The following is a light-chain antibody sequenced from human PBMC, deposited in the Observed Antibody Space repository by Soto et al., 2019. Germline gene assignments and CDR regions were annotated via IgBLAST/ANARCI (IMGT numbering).Light chain of an antibody. CDR3: CSYAGSSTYV. V-gene: IGLV2-23*01. CDR1: SSVVGSYNL. Sequence: LTQPASVSGSPGQSITISCTGTSSVVGSYNLVSWYQQHPGKAPKLMIYEGSKRPSGVSNRFSGSKSGNTASLTISGLQAEDEADYYCCSYAGSSTYVFGTGTKVTVL. J-gene: IGLJ1*01. CDR2: EGS.